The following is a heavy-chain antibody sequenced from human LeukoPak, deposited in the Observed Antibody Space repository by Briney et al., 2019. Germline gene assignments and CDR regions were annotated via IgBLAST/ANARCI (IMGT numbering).Heavy chain of an antibody. CDR2: INPNSGGT. J-gene: IGHJ5*02. CDR1: GYTFTGYY. V-gene: IGHV1-2*02. D-gene: IGHD3-10*01. Sequence: ASVKVSCKASGYTFTGYYMHWVRQAPGQGLEWMGWINPNSGGTNYAQKFQGRVTMTRDTSISTAYMELSRLRSDDTAVYYCARWTMVRGGDNWFDPWGQGTLVTVSS. CDR3: ARWTMVRGGDNWFDP.